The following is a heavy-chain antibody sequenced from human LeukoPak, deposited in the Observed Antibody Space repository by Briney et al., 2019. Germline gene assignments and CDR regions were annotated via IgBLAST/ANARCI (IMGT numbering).Heavy chain of an antibody. Sequence: ASVKVSCKASGYTFTSYVISWVRQAPGQGLEWMGWISAYNGYTNYAQKLQGRVTMTTDTSTSTAYMELRSLRSDDTAVYYCARAPPGVPYSSSPALKFDYWGQGTLVTVSS. CDR3: ARAPPGVPYSSSPALKFDY. CDR1: GYTFTSYV. D-gene: IGHD6-6*01. CDR2: ISAYNGYT. V-gene: IGHV1-18*01. J-gene: IGHJ4*02.